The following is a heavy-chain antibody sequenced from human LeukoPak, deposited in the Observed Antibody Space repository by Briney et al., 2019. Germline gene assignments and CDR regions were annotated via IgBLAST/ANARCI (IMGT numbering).Heavy chain of an antibody. V-gene: IGHV4-59*01. CDR3: AIAPSRWPKTPAYYYYYGMDV. CDR1: GGSISSYY. Sequence: SETLSLTCTVSGGSISSYYWSWIRQPPGKGLEWIGYIYYSGSTNYNPSLKSRVTISVDTSKNQFSLKLSSVTAADTAVYYCAIAPSRWPKTPAYYYYYGMDVWGQGTTVTVSS. CDR2: IYYSGST. J-gene: IGHJ6*02. D-gene: IGHD2-2*01.